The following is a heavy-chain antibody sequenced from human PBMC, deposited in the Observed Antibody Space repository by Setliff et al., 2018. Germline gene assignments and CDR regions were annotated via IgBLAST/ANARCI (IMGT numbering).Heavy chain of an antibody. V-gene: IGHV1-8*02. CDR2: ISAYNGNT. J-gene: IGHJ4*02. CDR1: GGTFSSYA. Sequence: ASVKVSCKASGGTFSSYAISWVRRAPGQGLEWMGWISAYNGNTNYAQKFQGRVTMTRNTSISTAYMELSSLRSEDTAVYYCARVPYYYRWDYWGQGTLVTVSS. CDR3: ARVPYYYRWDY. D-gene: IGHD1-26*01.